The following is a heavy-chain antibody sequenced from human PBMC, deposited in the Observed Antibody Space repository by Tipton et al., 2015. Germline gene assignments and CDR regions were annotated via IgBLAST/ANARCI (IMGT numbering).Heavy chain of an antibody. CDR1: GGSFSDYY. CDR3: ARRATGGYYFDY. J-gene: IGHJ4*02. V-gene: IGHV4-59*12. CDR2: IYYSGST. Sequence: TLSLTCTVSGGSFSDYYWSWIRQSPGEGLEWIGYIYYSGSTNYNPSLRSRVAMSMDTSKNQFSLQLNSVTPEDTAVYYCARRATGGYYFDYWGQGTLVTVSS. D-gene: IGHD1-14*01.